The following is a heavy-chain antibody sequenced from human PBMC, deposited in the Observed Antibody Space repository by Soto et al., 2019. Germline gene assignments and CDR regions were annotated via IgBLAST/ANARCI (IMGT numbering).Heavy chain of an antibody. CDR2: IIPIFGTA. J-gene: IGHJ6*02. Sequence: QVQLVQSGAEVKKPGSSVKVSCKASGGTFSSYAISWVRQAPGPGLEWMGGIIPIFGTANYAQKFQGRVTITADKSTSTAYRELSSLRTEDTAVDDCARRDWGYYYYGMDVWGQGTTVTDSS. V-gene: IGHV1-69*06. D-gene: IGHD7-27*01. CDR3: ARRDWGYYYYGMDV. CDR1: GGTFSSYA.